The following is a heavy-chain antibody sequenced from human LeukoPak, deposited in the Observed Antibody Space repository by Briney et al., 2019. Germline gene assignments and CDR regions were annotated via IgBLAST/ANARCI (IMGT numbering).Heavy chain of an antibody. CDR3: ATLRDGGYDRSLDY. Sequence: ASVKVSCKVSGYTLTELSMHWVRQAPGKGLEWMGGFDPEDGETIYAQKFQGRVTMTEDTSTDTAYMELSSLRSEDTAAYYCATLRDGGYDRSLDYWGQGTLVTVSS. V-gene: IGHV1-24*01. J-gene: IGHJ4*02. D-gene: IGHD5-12*01. CDR1: GYTLTELS. CDR2: FDPEDGET.